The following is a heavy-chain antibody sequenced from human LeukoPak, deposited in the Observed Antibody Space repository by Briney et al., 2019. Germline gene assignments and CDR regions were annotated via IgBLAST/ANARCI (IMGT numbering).Heavy chain of an antibody. Sequence: PGGSLTLTCAASGCTISSYAMSWVRQAPGKGLAWVSTITGSGTITYYADSVKGRFTISRDNSRNTLYLQMNSLRAEDTAIYYCARVNTGYTTSWSFFDYWGQGMLVSVSS. V-gene: IGHV3-23*01. CDR3: ARVNTGYTTSWSFFDY. D-gene: IGHD6-13*01. CDR2: ITGSGTIT. CDR1: GCTISSYA. J-gene: IGHJ4*02.